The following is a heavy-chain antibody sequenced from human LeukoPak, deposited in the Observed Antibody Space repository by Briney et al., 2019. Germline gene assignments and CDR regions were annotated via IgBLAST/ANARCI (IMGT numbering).Heavy chain of an antibody. CDR2: INPNSGGT. CDR3: ARKLKVYNNWLEP. J-gene: IGHJ5*02. CDR1: GYTFSNYY. Sequence: ASVKVSCKAAGYTFSNYYIHWVRQAPGQGLEWMGWINPNSGGTNYAQKFQGRVTMTRDTSINTAYMEVSGLRSDDTAVYYCARKLKVYNNWLEPWGQGTLVTVSS. D-gene: IGHD5/OR15-5a*01. V-gene: IGHV1-2*02.